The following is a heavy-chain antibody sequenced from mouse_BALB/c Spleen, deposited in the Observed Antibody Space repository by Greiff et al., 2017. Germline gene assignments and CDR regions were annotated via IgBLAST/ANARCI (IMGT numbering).Heavy chain of an antibody. D-gene: IGHD1-1*01. J-gene: IGHJ4*01. V-gene: IGHV5-9-3*01. CDR3: ARLYGSSPYYAMDY. CDR2: ISSGGSYT. Sequence: EVQVVESGGGLVKPGGSLKLSCAASGFTFSSYAMSWVRQTPEKRLEWVASISSGGSYTYYPDSVKGRFTISRDNAKNTLYLQMSSLRSEDTAMYYCARLYGSSPYYAMDYWGQGTSVTVSS. CDR1: GFTFSSYA.